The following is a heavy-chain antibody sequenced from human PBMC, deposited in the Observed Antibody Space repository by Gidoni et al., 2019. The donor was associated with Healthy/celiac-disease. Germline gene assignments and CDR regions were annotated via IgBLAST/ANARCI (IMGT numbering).Heavy chain of an antibody. CDR2: ISGSGGST. D-gene: IGHD2-15*01. CDR3: AKISDVMVAAIYFQH. CDR1: GFTFSSYA. J-gene: IGHJ1*01. V-gene: IGHV3-23*01. Sequence: EVQLLESGGGLVQPGGSLRLSCAASGFTFSSYAMSWVRQAPGKGLEWVSAISGSGGSTYYADFVKGRFTISRDNSKNTLYLQMNSLRAEDTAVYYCAKISDVMVAAIYFQHWGQGTLVTVSS.